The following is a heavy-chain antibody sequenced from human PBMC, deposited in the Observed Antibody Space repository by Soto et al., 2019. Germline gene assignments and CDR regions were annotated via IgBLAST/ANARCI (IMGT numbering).Heavy chain of an antibody. D-gene: IGHD5-12*01. CDR1: GGSISSYY. CDR2: IYYSGST. CDR3: ARGISGYDYYFDY. J-gene: IGHJ4*02. V-gene: IGHV4-59*01. Sequence: SETLSLTCTVSGGSISSYYWSWIRQPPGKGLERIGYIYYSGSTNYNPSLKSRVTISVDTSKNQFSLKLSSVTAADTAVYYCARGISGYDYYFDYWGQGTLVTVSS.